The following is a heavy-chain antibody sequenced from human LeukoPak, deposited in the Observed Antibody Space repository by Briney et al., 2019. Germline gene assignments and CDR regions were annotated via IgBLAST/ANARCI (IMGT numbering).Heavy chain of an antibody. D-gene: IGHD3-22*01. CDR1: GGSFSGYY. V-gene: IGHV4-34*01. CDR2: INHSGST. J-gene: IGHJ3*02. Sequence: SETLSLTCAVYGGSFSGYYWSWIRQPPGKGLEWIGEINHSGSTNYNPSLKSRVTISVDTSKNQFSLKLSSVTAADTAVYYCARGRRYYDSVGAFDIGGQGTMVTVSS. CDR3: ARGRRYYDSVGAFDI.